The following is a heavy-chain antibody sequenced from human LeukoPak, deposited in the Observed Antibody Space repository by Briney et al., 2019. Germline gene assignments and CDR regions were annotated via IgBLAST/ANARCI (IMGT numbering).Heavy chain of an antibody. Sequence: ASVKVSCKASGYTFTSYDINWVRQATGQGLEWMGWMNPNSGNAGYAQKFQGRVTMTRNTSISTAYMELSSLRSEDTAVYYCARGGSGSYYNGDDYWGQGTLVTVSS. V-gene: IGHV1-8*01. CDR1: GYTFTSYD. J-gene: IGHJ4*02. D-gene: IGHD3-10*01. CDR2: MNPNSGNA. CDR3: ARGGSGSYYNGDDY.